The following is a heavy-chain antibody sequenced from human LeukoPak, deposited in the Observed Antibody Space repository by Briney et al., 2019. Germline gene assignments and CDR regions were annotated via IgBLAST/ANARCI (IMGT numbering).Heavy chain of an antibody. V-gene: IGHV1-2*02. CDR3: AGKLVGGNPFDF. J-gene: IGHJ4*02. D-gene: IGHD1-26*01. Sequence: ASVKVSCKASGYTSSEYCIHWVRQAPGQGLEWMGWINPNNGGTRYAQKFQGRVTMTRDTSISTAYVELNELISDDTAVYYCAGKLVGGNPFDFWGQGTLVTVSS. CDR1: GYTSSEYC. CDR2: INPNNGGT.